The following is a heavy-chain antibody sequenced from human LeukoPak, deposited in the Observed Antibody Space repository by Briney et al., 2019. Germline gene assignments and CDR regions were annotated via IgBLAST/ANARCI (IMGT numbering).Heavy chain of an antibody. Sequence: SETLSLTCTVSGGSIRSYYWSWIRQPPGKGLEWIGYIYYSGSTNYNPSLKSRVTISVDTSKNQFSLKLSSVTAADTAVYYCARRIAARPFDYWGQGTLVTVSS. V-gene: IGHV4-59*01. CDR3: ARRIAARPFDY. CDR2: IYYSGST. D-gene: IGHD6-6*01. CDR1: GGSIRSYY. J-gene: IGHJ4*02.